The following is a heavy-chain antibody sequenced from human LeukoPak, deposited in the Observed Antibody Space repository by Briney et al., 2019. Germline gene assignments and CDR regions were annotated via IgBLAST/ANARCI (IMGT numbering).Heavy chain of an antibody. CDR1: GYTFTSYD. V-gene: IGHV1-8*01. J-gene: IGHJ4*02. CDR2: MSPNSGIT. Sequence: ASVKVTCKASGYTFTSYDINWVRQATGQGLEWMGWMSPNSGITGYAQKFQGRVTMTRNTAISTAYMELSSLRSEDTAVYYCVRTPPNWGADYWGQGTLVTVSS. CDR3: VRTPPNWGADY. D-gene: IGHD7-27*01.